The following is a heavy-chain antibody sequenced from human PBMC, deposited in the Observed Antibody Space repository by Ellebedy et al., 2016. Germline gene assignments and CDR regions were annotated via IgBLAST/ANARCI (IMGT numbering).Heavy chain of an antibody. CDR2: IYHSGIT. Sequence: SETLSLTCTVSGYSISSGYYWGWIRQPPGEGLEWIGSIYHSGITYQNPSLKSRVTISVDTSKNQFSFKLSSVTAADTAVYYWAKLSVTTFAYWGQGTLVTVSS. V-gene: IGHV4-38-2*02. CDR3: AKLSVTTFAY. D-gene: IGHD4-11*01. CDR1: GYSISSGYY. J-gene: IGHJ4*02.